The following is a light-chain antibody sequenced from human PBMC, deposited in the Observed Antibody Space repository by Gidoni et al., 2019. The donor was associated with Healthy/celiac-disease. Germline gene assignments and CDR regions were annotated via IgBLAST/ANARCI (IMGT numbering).Light chain of an antibody. CDR3: QQSYNTLIFT. CDR2: AAS. CDR1: QSITSY. Sequence: DIQMTQSPSSLSASVGDRVTITCRASQSITSYFNWYQQKPGKAPNLLIYAASSLQSGVPSMFSGSGSGPAFTITISSLQPEDFATYYCQQSYNTLIFTFXPXTKVDIK. J-gene: IGKJ3*01. V-gene: IGKV1-39*01.